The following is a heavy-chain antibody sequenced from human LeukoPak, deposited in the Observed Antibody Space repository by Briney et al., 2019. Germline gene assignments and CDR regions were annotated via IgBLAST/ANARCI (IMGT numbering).Heavy chain of an antibody. D-gene: IGHD6-19*01. J-gene: IGHJ4*02. V-gene: IGHV4-59*02. Sequence: PSETLSLTCTVPGVTVSGYYVNYWIRPPPGKVLEWIGYMYSSGTINYNTSIKSRVTVSIDMSKKQFSLKLSSVTAADTAVYYCARGSGWLHFDYWGQGTLVTVSS. CDR3: ARGSGWLHFDY. CDR2: MYSSGTI. CDR1: GVTVSGYYV.